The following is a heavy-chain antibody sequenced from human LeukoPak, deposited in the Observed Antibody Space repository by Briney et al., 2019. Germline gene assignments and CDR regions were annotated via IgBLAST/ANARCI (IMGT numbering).Heavy chain of an antibody. D-gene: IGHD2/OR15-2a*01. V-gene: IGHV4-59*08. Sequence: PSETLSLTCTVSGGSISSYYWSWIRQPPGKGLEWIAYISDIGSINYNPSLRSRVTISLDTSKNQFSLKLSSVTAADTAVYYCAGHHPRNTVDFWGQGTLVTVTS. J-gene: IGHJ4*02. CDR3: AGHHPRNTVDF. CDR2: ISDIGSI. CDR1: GGSISSYY.